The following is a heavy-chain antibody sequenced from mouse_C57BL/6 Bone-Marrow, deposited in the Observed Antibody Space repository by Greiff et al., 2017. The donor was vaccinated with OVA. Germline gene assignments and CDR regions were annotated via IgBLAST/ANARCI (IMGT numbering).Heavy chain of an antibody. CDR3: AKNRDYYGNAMDY. CDR2: IWRGGST. CDR1: GFSLTSYG. Sequence: VQLQQSGPGLVQPSQSLSITCTVSGFSLTSYGVHWVRQSPGKGLEWLGVIWRGGSTDYNAAFMSRLSITKDNSKSQVFFKMNSLQADDTAIYYCAKNRDYYGNAMDYWGQGTSVTVSS. D-gene: IGHD2-1*01. J-gene: IGHJ4*01. V-gene: IGHV2-5*01.